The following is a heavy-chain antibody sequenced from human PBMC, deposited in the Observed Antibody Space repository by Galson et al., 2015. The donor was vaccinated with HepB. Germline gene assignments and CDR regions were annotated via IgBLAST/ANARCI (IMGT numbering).Heavy chain of an antibody. CDR2: INHSGST. V-gene: IGHV4-34*01. CDR3: ASSWGSSWQKPGYYYGMDV. CDR1: GGSFSGYY. Sequence: ETLSLTCAVYGGSFSGYYWSWIRQPPGKGLEWIGEINHSGSTNYNPSLKSRVTISVDTSKNQFSLKLSSVTAADTAVYYCASSWGSSWQKPGYYYGMDVWGQGTTVTVSS. J-gene: IGHJ6*02. D-gene: IGHD6-13*01.